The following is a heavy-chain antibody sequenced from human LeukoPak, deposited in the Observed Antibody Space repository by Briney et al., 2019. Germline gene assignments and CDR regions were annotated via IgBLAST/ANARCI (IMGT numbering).Heavy chain of an antibody. D-gene: IGHD3-22*01. CDR1: GYSISSGYY. CDR3: ASRLRGLLLGEYHYFDY. J-gene: IGHJ4*02. CDR2: IYHSGST. Sequence: SETLSLTCTVSGYSISSGYYWGWIRQPPGKGLEWIGSIYHSGSTYYNPPLKSRVTISVDTSKTQSSLRLSSVTAADTAVYYCASRLRGLLLGEYHYFDYGGQGTLVTVSS. V-gene: IGHV4-38-2*02.